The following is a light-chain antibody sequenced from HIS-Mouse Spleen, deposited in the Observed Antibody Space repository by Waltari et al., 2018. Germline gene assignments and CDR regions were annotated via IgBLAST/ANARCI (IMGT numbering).Light chain of an antibody. CDR1: KLGDKY. Sequence: SYELTQPPSVSVSPGQTASITCSGDKLGDKYACWYQQKPGQSPVLVIYQDSKRPSGVPERFSGSNSGNPATLTISGTQAMDEADYYCQAWDSSTAGVVFGGGTKLTVL. CDR2: QDS. CDR3: QAWDSSTAGVV. V-gene: IGLV3-1*01. J-gene: IGLJ2*01.